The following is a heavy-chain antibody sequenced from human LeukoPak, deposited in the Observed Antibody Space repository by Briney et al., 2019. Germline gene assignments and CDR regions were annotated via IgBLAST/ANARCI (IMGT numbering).Heavy chain of an antibody. CDR3: AIDYYGSGRSGDY. V-gene: IGHV4-34*01. J-gene: IGHJ4*02. D-gene: IGHD3-10*01. CDR1: GGSFSGYY. Sequence: PSETLSLTCAVYGGSFSGYYWSWIRQPPGKGLEWIGEINHSGSTNYNPSLKSRVTISVDTSKNQFSLRLSSVTAADTAVYYCAIDYYGSGRSGDYWGQGTLVTVSS. CDR2: INHSGST.